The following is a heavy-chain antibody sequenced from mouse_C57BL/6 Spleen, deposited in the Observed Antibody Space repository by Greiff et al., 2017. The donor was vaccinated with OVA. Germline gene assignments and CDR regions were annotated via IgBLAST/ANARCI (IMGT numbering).Heavy chain of an antibody. CDR2: IRLKSDNYAT. J-gene: IGHJ1*03. D-gene: IGHD2-12*01. Sequence: EVKLMESGGGLVQPGGSMKLSCVASGFTFSNYWMNWVRQSPEKGLEWVAQIRLKSDNYATHYAESVKGRFTISRDDSKSSVYLQMNNLSAEDTGIYYCTGSYYDSWYFDVWGTGTTVTVSS. CDR1: GFTFSNYW. V-gene: IGHV6-3*01. CDR3: TGSYYDSWYFDV.